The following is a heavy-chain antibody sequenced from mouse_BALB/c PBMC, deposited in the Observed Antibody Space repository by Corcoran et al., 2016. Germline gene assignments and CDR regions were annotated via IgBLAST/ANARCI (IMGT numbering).Heavy chain of an antibody. CDR3: ARGGLRRFYFDY. D-gene: IGHD2-2*01. V-gene: IGHV1S34*01. CDR1: GYSFTGYY. CDR2: ISCYNGAT. J-gene: IGHJ2*01. Sequence: LVKTGASVKISCKASGYSFTGYYMHWVKQSHGKSLEWIGYISCYNGATSYNQKFKGKATFTVDTSSSTAYMQYNSLTSEDSAVYYCARGGLRRFYFDYWGQGTTLTVSS.